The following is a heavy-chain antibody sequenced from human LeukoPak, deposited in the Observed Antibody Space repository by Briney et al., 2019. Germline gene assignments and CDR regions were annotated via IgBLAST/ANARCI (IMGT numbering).Heavy chain of an antibody. D-gene: IGHD3-22*01. J-gene: IGHJ5*02. CDR2: INHSGST. CDR3: ARCYYDSSGYYRWFDP. CDR1: GGSFSGYY. Sequence: SETLSLTCAVYGGSFSGYYWSWIRQPPGKGLEWIGEINHSGSTNYNPSLKSRVTISVDTSKNQFSLKLSSVTAADTAVYYCARCYYDSSGYYRWFDPWGQGTLVTVSS. V-gene: IGHV4-34*01.